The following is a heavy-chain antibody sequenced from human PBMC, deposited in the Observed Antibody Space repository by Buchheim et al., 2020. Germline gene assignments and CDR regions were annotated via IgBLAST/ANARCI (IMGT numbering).Heavy chain of an antibody. CDR3: AKEEVPNVY. Sequence: EAQLLESGGGLVQPGGSLRLSCAVSGFTFSNSAMTWVRQAPGKGLEWVSAISRSGDTTYYADSVMGRFTISRDTSKNTLYLQMNSLRVDDTAVYYCAKEEVPNVYWGLGT. J-gene: IGHJ4*02. CDR1: GFTFSNSA. D-gene: IGHD2-8*01. CDR2: ISRSGDTT. V-gene: IGHV3-23*01.